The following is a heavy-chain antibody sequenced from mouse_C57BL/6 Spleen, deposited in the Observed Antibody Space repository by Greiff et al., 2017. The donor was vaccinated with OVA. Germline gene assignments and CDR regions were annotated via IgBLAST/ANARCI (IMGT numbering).Heavy chain of an antibody. CDR2: ISNGGGST. J-gene: IGHJ1*03. D-gene: IGHD4-1*01. V-gene: IGHV5-12*01. CDR1: GFTFSDYY. Sequence: EVQLVESGGGLVQPGGSLKLSCAASGFTFSDYYMYWVRQTPEKRLEWVAYISNGGGSTYYPDTVKGRFTISRDNAKNTLYLQMSRLKSEDTAMYYCARPNSYWYFDVWGTGTTVTVSS. CDR3: ARPNSYWYFDV.